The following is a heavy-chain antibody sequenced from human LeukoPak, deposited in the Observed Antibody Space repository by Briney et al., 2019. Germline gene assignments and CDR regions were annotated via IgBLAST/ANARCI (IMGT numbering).Heavy chain of an antibody. CDR2: ISAYNGNT. Sequence: ASVKASCKASGYTFTSYGISWVRQAPGQGLEWMGWISAYNGNTNYAQKLQGRVTMTTDTSTSTAYMELRSLRSDDTAVYYCARDRAGPYYMDVWGKGTTVTVSS. J-gene: IGHJ6*03. CDR1: GYTFTSYG. V-gene: IGHV1-18*01. CDR3: ARDRAGPYYMDV.